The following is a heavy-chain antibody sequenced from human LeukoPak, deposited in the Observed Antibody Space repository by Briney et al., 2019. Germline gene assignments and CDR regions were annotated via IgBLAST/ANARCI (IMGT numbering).Heavy chain of an antibody. Sequence: QTLSLTSAISVDSVSSNNNAWNCTRQYPSGCLEWLGSTSFRSRWNYDYAVSVKSQITLHTDTPMNQFYLQLNSVTPKDTAVYYCARAVGANTFDYWGQGILVTVSS. CDR3: ARAVGANTFDY. CDR1: VDSVSSNNNA. CDR2: TSFRSRWNY. J-gene: IGHJ4*02. D-gene: IGHD1-26*01. V-gene: IGHV6-1*01.